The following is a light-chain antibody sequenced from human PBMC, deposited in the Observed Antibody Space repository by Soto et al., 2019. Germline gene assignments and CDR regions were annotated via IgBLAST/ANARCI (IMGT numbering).Light chain of an antibody. CDR2: GAS. V-gene: IGKV3-15*01. J-gene: IGKJ4*01. Sequence: EIMMTQSPATLSVSPGERATLSCWASQSVSSNLAWYQQRPGQAPRLLIYGASTRAAGIPARFSGSGSGTDCTLTISGLQSEDSAVYYCQQYNDWPPELTFGGGTEVEIK. CDR3: QQYNDWPPELT. CDR1: QSVSSN.